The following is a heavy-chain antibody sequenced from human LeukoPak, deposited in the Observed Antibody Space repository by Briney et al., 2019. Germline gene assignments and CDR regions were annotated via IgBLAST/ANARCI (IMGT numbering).Heavy chain of an antibody. J-gene: IGHJ4*02. Sequence: MGIIDPSGGSTSYAQKFQGRVTMTRDTSTSTVYMELSSLRSEGTAVYYCARDPYSSGWFDYWGQGTLVTVSS. CDR2: IDPSGGST. V-gene: IGHV1-46*01. D-gene: IGHD6-19*01. CDR3: ARDPYSSGWFDY.